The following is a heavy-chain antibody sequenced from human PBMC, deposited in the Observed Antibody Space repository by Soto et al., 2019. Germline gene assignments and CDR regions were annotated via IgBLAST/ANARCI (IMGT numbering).Heavy chain of an antibody. D-gene: IGHD3-16*01. CDR2: INPSGGST. CDR3: ARDRGWGPIRFRESSRGEGNWFDP. V-gene: IGHV1-46*01. J-gene: IGHJ5*02. Sequence: QVQLVQSGAEVKKPGASVKVSCKASGYTFTSYYMHWVRQAPGQGLEWMGIINPSGGSTSYAQKSQGRSTMPRDTSTSTVYMELSSLRYEDTAVYYCARDRGWGPIRFRESSRGEGNWFDPCGQGTLVTVSS. CDR1: GYTFTSYY.